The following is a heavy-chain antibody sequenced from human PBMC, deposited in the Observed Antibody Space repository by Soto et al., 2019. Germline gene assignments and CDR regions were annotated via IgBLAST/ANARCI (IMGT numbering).Heavy chain of an antibody. CDR3: ARQGSWPYYYYGLDV. V-gene: IGHV1-18*01. CDR1: GYTFTTSG. CDR2: ISTYNGDT. Sequence: ASVKVSCKASGYTFTTSGISWVRQAPGQGLEWMGWISTYNGDTNSAQKFQGRVTMTADTSTGTVYMELMSLKSDDTAVYYCARQGSWPYYYYGLDVWGQGPTVTVSS. D-gene: IGHD1-26*01. J-gene: IGHJ6*02.